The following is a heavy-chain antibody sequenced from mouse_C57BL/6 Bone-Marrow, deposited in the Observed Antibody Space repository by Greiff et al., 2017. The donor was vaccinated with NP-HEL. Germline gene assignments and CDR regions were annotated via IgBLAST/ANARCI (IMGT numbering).Heavy chain of an antibody. CDR2: INPNYGTT. V-gene: IGHV1-39*01. Sequence: VQLQQSGPELVKPGASVKISCKASGYSFTDYNMNWVKQSNGKSLEWIGVINPNYGTTSYNQKFKGKATLTVDQSSSTAYMQLNSLTSEDYAVYYCATPCITTVVDAWFAYWGQGTLVTVSA. D-gene: IGHD1-1*01. CDR1: GYSFTDYN. CDR3: ATPCITTVVDAWFAY. J-gene: IGHJ3*01.